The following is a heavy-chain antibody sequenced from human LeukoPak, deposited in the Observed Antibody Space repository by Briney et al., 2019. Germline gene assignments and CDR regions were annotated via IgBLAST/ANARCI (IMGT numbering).Heavy chain of an antibody. CDR3: ARDTEREGSSPKYYFDY. J-gene: IGHJ4*02. Sequence: ASVKVSCKASGYTFTSYGISWVRQAPGQGLEWMGGLIPIFGTANYAQKFQGRVTITADESTSTAYMELSSLRSEDTAVYYCARDTEREGSSPKYYFDYWGQGTLVTVSS. V-gene: IGHV1-69*13. CDR2: LIPIFGTA. CDR1: GYTFTSYG. D-gene: IGHD6-13*01.